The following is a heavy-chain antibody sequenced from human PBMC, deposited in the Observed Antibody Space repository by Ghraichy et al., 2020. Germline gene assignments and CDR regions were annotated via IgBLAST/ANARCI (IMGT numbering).Heavy chain of an antibody. Sequence: SETLSLTCTVSGGSISSYYWSWIRQPPGKGLEWIGYIYYSGSTNYNPSLKSRVTISVDTSKNQFSLKLSSVTAADTAVYYCARDRHGYSNALDYWGQGTLVTVSS. V-gene: IGHV4-59*01. CDR2: IYYSGST. CDR3: ARDRHGYSNALDY. J-gene: IGHJ4*02. CDR1: GGSISSYY. D-gene: IGHD4-17*01.